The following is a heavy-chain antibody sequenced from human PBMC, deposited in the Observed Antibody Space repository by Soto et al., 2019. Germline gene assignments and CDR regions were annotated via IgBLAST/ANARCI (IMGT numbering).Heavy chain of an antibody. CDR3: AREDDSSGSNWFDP. J-gene: IGHJ5*02. Sequence: SLRLSCAASGFTFSSYWMSWVRQAPGKGLEWVANIKQDGSEKYYVDSVKGRFTISRDNAKNPLYLQMNSLRAEDTAVYYCAREDDSSGSNWFDPWGQGTLVTVSS. CDR2: IKQDGSEK. V-gene: IGHV3-7*01. CDR1: GFTFSSYW. D-gene: IGHD3-22*01.